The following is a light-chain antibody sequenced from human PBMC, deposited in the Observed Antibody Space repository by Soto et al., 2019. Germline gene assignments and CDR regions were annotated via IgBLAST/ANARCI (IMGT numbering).Light chain of an antibody. CDR3: QQYGTSPIT. Sequence: EIVMTQSPATLSVSPGARDPLSCRASQSVSSNLAWYQQKPGQAPRLLIYGASNRATGIPERFSGSGSGTDFTLTISSLEPEDFAVYYCQQYGTSPITFGQGTRLEIK. CDR2: GAS. V-gene: IGKV3-20*01. CDR1: QSVSSN. J-gene: IGKJ5*01.